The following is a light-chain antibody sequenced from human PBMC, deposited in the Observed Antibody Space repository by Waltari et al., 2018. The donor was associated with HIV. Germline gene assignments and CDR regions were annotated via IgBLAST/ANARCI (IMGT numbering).Light chain of an antibody. V-gene: IGKV1-5*03. J-gene: IGKJ1*01. CDR3: QQYNNRPWT. Sequence: DTQMTQSPSTLSAFIGERVTITCRVSQSVGTWLAWYQQKPGKAPKLLIYRASSLGRGVPSRFSGGGSGTDFTLTISALRPDDFATYYCQQYNNRPWTFGPGTKLEIK. CDR2: RAS. CDR1: QSVGTW.